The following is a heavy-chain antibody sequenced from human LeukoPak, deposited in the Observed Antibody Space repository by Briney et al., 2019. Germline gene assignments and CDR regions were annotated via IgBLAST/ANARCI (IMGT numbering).Heavy chain of an antibody. CDR1: GYTFTSYG. D-gene: IGHD1-14*01. CDR3: ARGPELTPWLTFQH. J-gene: IGHJ1*01. CDR2: ISAYNGNT. V-gene: IGHV1-18*01. Sequence: ASVKVSCKASGYTFTSYGISWVRQAPGQGLEWMGWISAYNGNTNYAQKFQGRVTITTDESTSTAYMELSSLRSEDTAVYYCARGPELTPWLTFQHWGQGTLVTVSS.